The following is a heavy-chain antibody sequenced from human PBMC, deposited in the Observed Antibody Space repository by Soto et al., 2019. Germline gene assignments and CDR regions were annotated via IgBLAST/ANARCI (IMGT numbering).Heavy chain of an antibody. Sequence: GGSLRLSCAASGFTFDDYGMSWVRQAPGKGLEWVSGINWNGGSTGYADSVKGRFTISRDNAKNSLYLQMNSLRAEDTALYHCARGPKQLEFDPWSQGTLVTVSS. V-gene: IGHV3-20*01. J-gene: IGHJ5*02. CDR1: GFTFDDYG. CDR3: ARGPKQLEFDP. CDR2: INWNGGST. D-gene: IGHD6-6*01.